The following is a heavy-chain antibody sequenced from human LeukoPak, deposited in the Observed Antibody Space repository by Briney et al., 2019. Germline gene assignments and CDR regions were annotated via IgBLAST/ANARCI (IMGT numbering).Heavy chain of an antibody. J-gene: IGHJ6*03. CDR2: ITTGSSTI. D-gene: IGHD3-16*01. V-gene: IGHV3-48*01. Sequence: PGGSLRLSCAASGFTFSSHNMNWVRQAPGRGLEWISYITTGSSTIKYADSVKGRFTISRDNTKSLLYLQMNSLRAEDTAVYYCARDRGAVGGLLSYHFYYMDVWGKGTPVTVS. CDR3: ARDRGAVGGLLSYHFYYMDV. CDR1: GFTFSSHN.